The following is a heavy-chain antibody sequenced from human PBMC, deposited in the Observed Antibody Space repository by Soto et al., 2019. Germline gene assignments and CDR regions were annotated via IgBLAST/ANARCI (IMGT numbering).Heavy chain of an antibody. J-gene: IGHJ4*02. Sequence: SETLFLTCTVSGCSISSSSYYWRWIHQPPGKGLEWIGSIYYSGSTYYNPSLTSRVTISVDTSKNQFSLNLSSVTAADTAVYYCASGDYFYFDYWGQGTLVTVSS. CDR1: GCSISSSSYY. D-gene: IGHD4-17*01. CDR2: IYYSGST. V-gene: IGHV4-39*01. CDR3: ASGDYFYFDY.